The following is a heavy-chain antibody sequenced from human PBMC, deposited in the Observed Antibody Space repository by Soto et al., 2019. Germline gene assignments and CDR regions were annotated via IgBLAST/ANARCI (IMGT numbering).Heavy chain of an antibody. D-gene: IGHD6-13*01. CDR1: GFTFSSYS. CDR2: ISSSSSTI. CDR3: AREAAAFDY. J-gene: IGHJ4*02. V-gene: IGHV3-48*01. Sequence: EVQLVESGGGLVQPGGSLRLSCAASGFTFSSYSMNWVRQAPGKGLEWVSYISSSSSTIYYADSVKDRFTISRDNAKNSLYLQMNSLRAEDTAVYYCAREAAAFDYWGQGTLVTVSS.